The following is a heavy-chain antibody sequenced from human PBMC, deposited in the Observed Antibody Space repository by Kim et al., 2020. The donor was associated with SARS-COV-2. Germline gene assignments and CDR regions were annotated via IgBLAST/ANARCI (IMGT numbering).Heavy chain of an antibody. V-gene: IGHV3-7*01. CDR2: IRPDGSEQ. J-gene: IGHJ4*02. D-gene: IGHD6-13*01. CDR3: ASPGLLAAGRNF. Sequence: GGSLRLSCAASGFTFSSCRMSWVRQAPGKGLEWVANIRPDGSEQYYADSVKDRFTISRDNAKNSLYLQMNSLRDEDTAVYYCASPGLLAAGRNFWGQGTLVTVSS. CDR1: GFTFSSCR.